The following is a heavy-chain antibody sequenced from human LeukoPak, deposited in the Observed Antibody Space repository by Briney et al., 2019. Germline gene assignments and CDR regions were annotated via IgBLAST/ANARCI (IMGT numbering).Heavy chain of an antibody. CDR2: MYYDGST. J-gene: IGHJ4*02. V-gene: IGHV4-39*01. D-gene: IGHD1-26*01. Sequence: TSSETLSLTCTVSGGSIYSTTFYWGWIRQPPGKGLEWIGSMYYDGSTYHNPSLKSRVTMSVDTSNIQFSLKLTSVTAADTAVYFCARRSDSGSDDGEDYFDYWGQGTLVTVSS. CDR3: ARRSDSGSDDGEDYFDY. CDR1: GGSIYSTTFY.